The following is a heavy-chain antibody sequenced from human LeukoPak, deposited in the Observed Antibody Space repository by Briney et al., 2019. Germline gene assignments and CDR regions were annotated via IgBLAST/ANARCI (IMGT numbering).Heavy chain of an antibody. V-gene: IGHV4-39*01. CDR3: ASGERLYYFDF. CDR1: GGSITSSSYY. CDR2: IYYSGST. Sequence: SETLSLTCTVSGGSITSSSYYWGWIRQPPGKGLEWIGSIYYSGSTYCNPSLKSRVTISVDTSKNQFFLKLSSVTDADRAVYYCASGERLYYFDFWGQGTLVTVSS. D-gene: IGHD1-1*01. J-gene: IGHJ4*02.